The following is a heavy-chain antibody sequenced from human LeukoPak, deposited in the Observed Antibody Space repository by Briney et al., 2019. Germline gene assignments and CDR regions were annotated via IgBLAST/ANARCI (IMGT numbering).Heavy chain of an antibody. CDR3: ARLGSSAVVTNWFDP. V-gene: IGHV5-51*01. CDR2: IYPGDSDV. Sequence: GESLKISCKGSGYSFPNYWVAWLRQMPGKGLEWMGIIYPGDSDVKYSPSFEGQVTISADTSIDTAYLQWSSLGASDSAIYYCARLGSSAVVTNWFDPWGQGTLVTVSS. CDR1: GYSFPNYW. D-gene: IGHD2-21*02. J-gene: IGHJ5*02.